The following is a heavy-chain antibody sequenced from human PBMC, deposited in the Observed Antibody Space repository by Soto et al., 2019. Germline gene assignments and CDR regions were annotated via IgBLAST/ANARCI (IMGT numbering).Heavy chain of an antibody. J-gene: IGHJ4*01. D-gene: IGHD2-15*01. CDR2: INTASYI. CDR3: AREGGYCNGGGCRYFDY. CDR1: GFTFSTYS. Sequence: EVLLVESGGGLVKPGGSLRLSCAASGFTFSTYSMNWVRQAPGKGLEWVSSINTASYIYYADSVKGRFTISRDDAKNSLYLQMNSLRDEDTALYYCAREGGYCNGGGCRYFDYWGHGTLVTVSS. V-gene: IGHV3-21*01.